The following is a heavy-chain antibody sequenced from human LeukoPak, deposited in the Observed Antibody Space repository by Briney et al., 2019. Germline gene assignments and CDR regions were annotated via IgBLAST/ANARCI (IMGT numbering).Heavy chain of an antibody. CDR3: ARDAFDVDSSSLSSPFDY. CDR1: GYSISSGYY. V-gene: IGHV4-38-2*02. J-gene: IGHJ4*02. D-gene: IGHD6-13*01. CDR2: IYHSGST. Sequence: PSETLSLTCAVSGYSISSGYYWGWIRQPPGKGLEWIGSIYHSGSTYYNPSLKSRVTISVDTSKNQFSLKLSSVTAADTAVYYCARDAFDVDSSSLSSPFDYWGQGTLVTVSS.